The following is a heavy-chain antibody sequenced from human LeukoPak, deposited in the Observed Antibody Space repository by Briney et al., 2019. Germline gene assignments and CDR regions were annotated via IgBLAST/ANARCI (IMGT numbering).Heavy chain of an antibody. D-gene: IGHD4-17*01. V-gene: IGHV4-39*01. CDR1: GGSISSSGYY. Sequence: PSETLSLTCTVSGGSISSSGYYWGWIRQPPGKGLEWIGSLDYSGSTFDNPSLKSRVTVSADTSKNQLSLNLRSVTAADTAVYYCARLRKTTVTVERGYFDYWGQGTLVTVSS. CDR3: ARLRKTTVTVERGYFDY. CDR2: LDYSGST. J-gene: IGHJ4*02.